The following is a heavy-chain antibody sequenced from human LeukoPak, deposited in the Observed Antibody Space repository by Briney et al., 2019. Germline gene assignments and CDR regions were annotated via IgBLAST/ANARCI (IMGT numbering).Heavy chain of an antibody. J-gene: IGHJ4*02. CDR2: ISYDGSNK. D-gene: IGHD6-13*01. CDR1: GFTFSSYG. V-gene: IGHV3-30*18. Sequence: PGGSLRLSCAASGFTFSSYGMHWVRQAPAKGLEWVAVISYDGSNKYYADSVKGRFTISRDNSKNTLYLQMNSLRAEDTAVYYCAKDQYSSSWNQIDYWGQGTLVTVSS. CDR3: AKDQYSSSWNQIDY.